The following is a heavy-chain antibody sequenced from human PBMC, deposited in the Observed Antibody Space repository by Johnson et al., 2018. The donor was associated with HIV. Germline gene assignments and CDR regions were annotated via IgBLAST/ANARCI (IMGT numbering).Heavy chain of an antibody. CDR2: IWYDGINK. J-gene: IGHJ3*02. V-gene: IGHV3-30*02. CDR1: GFTFSTYD. D-gene: IGHD3-10*01. CDR3: ASLGLDLLVKVPLSVVFDAFDI. Sequence: QVQLVESGGGVVQPGGSLRLSCAASGFTFSTYDMHWVRQAPGKGLEWVAIIWYDGINKYYADSVTGRFTISRDNSKNTLYLQMNSPRAEDTAVYYCASLGLDLLVKVPLSVVFDAFDIWGQGTMVTVSS.